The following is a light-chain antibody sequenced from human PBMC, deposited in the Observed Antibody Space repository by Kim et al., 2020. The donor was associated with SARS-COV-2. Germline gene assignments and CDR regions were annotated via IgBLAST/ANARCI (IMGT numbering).Light chain of an antibody. J-gene: IGKJ2*01. V-gene: IGKV4-1*01. CDR1: LSLLSLSNNKNY. CDR2: WAS. Sequence: DIVMTQSPDSLTVSLGERATINCKASLSLLSLSNNKNYLAWYQQTPGQPPKLLIYWASTRESGVPDRFSGSGCGTDFTLTISSLQAEDVAVYYCQQYASNPRTFGQGTKLEI. CDR3: QQYASNPRT.